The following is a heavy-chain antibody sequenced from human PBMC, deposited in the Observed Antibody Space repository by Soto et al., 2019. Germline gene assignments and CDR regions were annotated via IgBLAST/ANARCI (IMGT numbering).Heavy chain of an antibody. V-gene: IGHV4-59*12. CDR3: ARDQLEGNWFDP. CDR1: GDTIRSDY. J-gene: IGHJ5*02. CDR2: ISYTGST. D-gene: IGHD1-1*01. Sequence: SETLSLTCSVSGDTIRSDYWNWIRQPPGKRLEWIGYISYTGSTNYNPSLKSRVTISLDKSKNQFSLKLTSVTAADTAVYYCARDQLEGNWFDPWGQGTLVTVSS.